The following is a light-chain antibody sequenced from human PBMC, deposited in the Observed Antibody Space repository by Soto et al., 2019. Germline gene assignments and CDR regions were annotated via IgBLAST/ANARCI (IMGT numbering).Light chain of an antibody. CDR1: QSVSSY. Sequence: EIVMTQSPATLSVSPGERATLSCRASQSVSSYLAWYQQKPGQAPRLLIYDASNRATGIPARFSGSGSGTDFTLTISSREPEDVAVYNCQYRSNWSPGTFGQGTRLEI. V-gene: IGKV3-11*01. J-gene: IGKJ5*01. CDR2: DAS. CDR3: QYRSNWSPGT.